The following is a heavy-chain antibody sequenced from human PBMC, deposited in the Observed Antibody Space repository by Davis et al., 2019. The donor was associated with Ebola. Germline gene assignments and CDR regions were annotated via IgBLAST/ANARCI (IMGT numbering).Heavy chain of an antibody. CDR1: GGSISSSSYY. Sequence: MPSETLSLTCTVSGGSISSSSYYWGWIRQPPGKGLEWIGSIYYSGSTYYNPSLKSRVTISVDTSKNQFSLKLSSVTAADTAVYYCASSYGITMIDPTFDYWGQGTLVTVSS. V-gene: IGHV4-39*01. CDR3: ASSYGITMIDPTFDY. CDR2: IYYSGST. J-gene: IGHJ4*02. D-gene: IGHD3-22*01.